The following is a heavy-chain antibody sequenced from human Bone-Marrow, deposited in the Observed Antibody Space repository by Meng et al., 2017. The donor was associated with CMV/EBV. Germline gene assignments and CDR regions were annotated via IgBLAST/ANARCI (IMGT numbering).Heavy chain of an antibody. V-gene: IGHV4-39*07. CDR2: IYYSGST. CDR3: ARDRPAPYLEWLLSHYYYGMDV. Sequence: SETLSLTCAVSGGSISSSSYYWGWIRQPPGKGLEWIGSIYYSGSTYYNPSLKSRVTISVDTSKNQFSLKLISVTAADTAVYYCARDRPAPYLEWLLSHYYYGMDVWGQGTTVTVSS. D-gene: IGHD3-3*01. CDR1: GGSISSSSYY. J-gene: IGHJ6*02.